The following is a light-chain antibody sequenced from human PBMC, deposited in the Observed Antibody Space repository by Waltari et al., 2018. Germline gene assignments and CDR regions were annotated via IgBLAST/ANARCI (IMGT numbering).Light chain of an antibody. CDR2: GAS. CDR3: QHYVRLPAT. J-gene: IGKJ1*01. V-gene: IGKV3-20*01. Sequence: EIVLTQSPGTLSLSPGERATLACRASQSVGRSLAWYQQKPGRAPRLLIFGASSRATGIPDRFSGSGSGTDFSLTISRLEPEDFAVYYCQHYVRLPATFGQGTKGEIK. CDR1: QSVGRS.